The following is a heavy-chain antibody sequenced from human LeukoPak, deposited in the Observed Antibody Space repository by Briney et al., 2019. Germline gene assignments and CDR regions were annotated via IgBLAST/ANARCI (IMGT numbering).Heavy chain of an antibody. V-gene: IGHV4-61*02. Sequence: SQTLSLTCTVSGGSISSGYNFWTWIRQPAGKGLEWIGRIYTTGSTNFNPSLKSRVTISADTSRHQFSLTLTSVTAADTAVYYCARETQIRLRGSYQYSMDVWGKGTTVTVSS. CDR2: IYTTGST. CDR1: GGSISSGYNF. J-gene: IGHJ6*03. D-gene: IGHD4-23*01. CDR3: ARETQIRLRGSYQYSMDV.